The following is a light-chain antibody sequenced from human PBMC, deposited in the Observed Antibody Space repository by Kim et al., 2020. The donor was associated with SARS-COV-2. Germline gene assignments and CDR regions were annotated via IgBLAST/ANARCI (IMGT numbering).Light chain of an antibody. CDR3: QAWDSSTFYV. CDR1: KLGDKY. V-gene: IGLV3-1*01. Sequence: SYELTQPPSVSVSPGQTASITCSGDKLGDKYACWYQQKPGQSPVLVIYQDSKRPSGIPERFSGSNSGNTATLIISGTQAMDEADYYCQAWDSSTFYVFGTGTKVTVL. J-gene: IGLJ1*01. CDR2: QDS.